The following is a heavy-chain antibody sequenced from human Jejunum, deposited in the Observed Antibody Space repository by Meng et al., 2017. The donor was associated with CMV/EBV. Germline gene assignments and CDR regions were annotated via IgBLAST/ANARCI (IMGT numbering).Heavy chain of an antibody. J-gene: IGHJ4*01. CDR3: ARDPGGSSPVFDY. CDR1: GYSFTDYY. V-gene: IGHV1-2*02. CDR2: ISPNTGAT. Sequence: QVQLVHARPAVKTPGPSGKVSCRASGYSFTDYYIPWVRQAPEQGLEWMGWISPNTGATNFAQNFQGRVTMTRDTSVSATYMELSSLTSDDTAVYFCARDPGGSSPVFDYWGQGTLVTVSS. D-gene: IGHD2-8*02.